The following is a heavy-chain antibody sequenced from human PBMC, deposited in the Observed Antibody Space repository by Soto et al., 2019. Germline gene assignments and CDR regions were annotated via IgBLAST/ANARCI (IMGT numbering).Heavy chain of an antibody. V-gene: IGHV4-4*07. CDR3: AREMHDYGDIVRGAPLFDY. CDR1: GGSISSYY. CDR2: IYTSGST. D-gene: IGHD4-17*01. Sequence: TSETLSLTCTVSGGSISSYYWSWIRQPAGKGLEWIGRIYTSGSTNYNPSLKSRVTMSVDTSKNQFSLKLSSVTAADTAVYYCAREMHDYGDIVRGAPLFDYWGQGTQVTVSS. J-gene: IGHJ4*02.